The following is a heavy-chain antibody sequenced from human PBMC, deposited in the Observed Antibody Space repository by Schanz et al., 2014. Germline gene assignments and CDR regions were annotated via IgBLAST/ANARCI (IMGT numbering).Heavy chain of an antibody. CDR2: INQSGDT. Sequence: QVQLQQWGAGLLKPSETLSLTCAVSGGSFSGYYWSWIRQPPDTGLEWIGEINQSGDTNYNPSLKGRITNSVDTPTNQFSLNLRSVPAADTAVYYCARLYCSTPGCYVSPNGFAKDYWGQGTLVTVSS. D-gene: IGHD2-2*01. V-gene: IGHV4-34*01. J-gene: IGHJ4*02. CDR1: GGSFSGYY. CDR3: ARLYCSTPGCYVSPNGFAKDY.